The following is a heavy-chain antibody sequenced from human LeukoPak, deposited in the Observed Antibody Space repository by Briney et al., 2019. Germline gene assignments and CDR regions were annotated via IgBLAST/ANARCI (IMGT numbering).Heavy chain of an antibody. CDR3: ARPLTYSGYDYY. J-gene: IGHJ4*02. V-gene: IGHV1-69*04. Sequence: SVKVSCKASGGTFSSYAISWVRQAPGQGLEWMGRIIPILGIANYAQKFQGRVTITADKSTSTAYMELSSLRSEDTAVYYCARPLTYSGYDYYWGQGTLATVSS. CDR1: GGTFSSYA. CDR2: IIPILGIA. D-gene: IGHD5-12*01.